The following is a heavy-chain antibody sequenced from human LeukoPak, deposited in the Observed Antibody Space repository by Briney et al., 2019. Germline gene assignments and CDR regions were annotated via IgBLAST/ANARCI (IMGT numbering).Heavy chain of an antibody. J-gene: IGHJ4*02. D-gene: IGHD3-10*01. V-gene: IGHV4-31*03. CDR2: ITHSGRS. CDR1: ADSLTSGGHY. CDR3: ARGGNRFGGFYFDY. Sequence: PSQTLSLTCTVSADSLTSGGHYWAWIRQFPGKGLESIGFITHSGRSRHNPSLKDRVAISVDTSRKQFALKLSSVTAADTAMYYCARGGNRFGGFYFDYWGQGIQVIVSS.